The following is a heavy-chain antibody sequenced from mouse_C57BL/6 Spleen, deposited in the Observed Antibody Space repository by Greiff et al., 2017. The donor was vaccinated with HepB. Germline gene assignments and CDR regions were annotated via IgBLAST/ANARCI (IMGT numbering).Heavy chain of an antibody. V-gene: IGHV5-16*01. CDR1: GFTFSDYY. D-gene: IGHD1-1*01. Sequence: EVKLMESEGGLVQPGSSMKLSCTASGFTFSDYYMAWVRQVPEKGLEWVANINYDGSSTYYLDSLKSRFIISRDNAKNILYLQMSSLKSEDTATYYCAREGIYYYGSRGFYAMDYWGQGTSVTVSS. J-gene: IGHJ4*01. CDR3: AREGIYYYGSRGFYAMDY. CDR2: INYDGSST.